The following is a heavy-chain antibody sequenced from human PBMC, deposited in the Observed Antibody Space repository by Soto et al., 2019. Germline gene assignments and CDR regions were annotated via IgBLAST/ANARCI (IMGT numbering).Heavy chain of an antibody. J-gene: IGHJ4*02. CDR3: AKEGEHSSGWANFDY. Sequence: EVQLLESGGGLVQPGGSLRLSCAASGFTFSSYAMSLVRQAPGKGLEWVSAVSGRGGSTYYADSVKGRFTISRDNSKNTRYLQMNSLRAEDTAVYYCAKEGEHSSGWANFDYWGQGTLVTVSS. V-gene: IGHV3-23*01. D-gene: IGHD6-19*01. CDR2: VSGRGGST. CDR1: GFTFSSYA.